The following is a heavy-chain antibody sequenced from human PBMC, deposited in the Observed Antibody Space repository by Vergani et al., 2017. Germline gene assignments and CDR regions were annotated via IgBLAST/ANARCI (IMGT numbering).Heavy chain of an antibody. D-gene: IGHD3-10*01. CDR3: ATGPVRDHYMDV. Sequence: QVQLVQSGAEVKKPGASVKVSCTVSGYTLTELSMHWVRQAPGKGLEWMGGFDPEDGETIYAQKFQGRVTMTRDTSTSTVYMELSSLRSEDTAVYYCATGPVRDHYMDVWGKGTTVTVAS. CDR2: FDPEDGET. V-gene: IGHV1-24*01. CDR1: GYTLTELS. J-gene: IGHJ6*03.